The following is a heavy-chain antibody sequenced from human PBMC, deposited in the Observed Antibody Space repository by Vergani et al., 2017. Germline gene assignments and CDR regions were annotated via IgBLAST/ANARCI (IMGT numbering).Heavy chain of an antibody. CDR1: GFTFSSYE. D-gene: IGHD1-26*01. CDR2: ISSSGSTI. CDR3: AKVEGGSRNRGYYFDY. V-gene: IGHV3-48*03. J-gene: IGHJ4*02. Sequence: VQLVESGGGVVQPGRSLRLSCAASGFTFSSYEMNWVRQAPGKGLEWVSYISSSGSTIYYADSVKGRFTISRDNAKNSLYLQMNSLRAEDTAVYYCAKVEGGSRNRGYYFDYWGQGTLVTVSS.